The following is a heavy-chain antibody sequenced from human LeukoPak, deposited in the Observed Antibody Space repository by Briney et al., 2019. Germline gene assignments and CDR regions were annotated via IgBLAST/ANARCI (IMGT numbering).Heavy chain of an antibody. Sequence: SQTLSLTCTVSGGSISSGGYYWSWIRQHPGKGLEWIGYIYYSGSTYYNPSLKSRVTISVDTSKNQFSLKLSSVTAADTAVYYCARPRVPAAIPGNWFDPWGQGTLVTVSS. CDR1: GGSISSGGYY. V-gene: IGHV4-31*03. J-gene: IGHJ5*02. CDR3: ARPRVPAAIPGNWFDP. D-gene: IGHD2-2*02. CDR2: IYYSGST.